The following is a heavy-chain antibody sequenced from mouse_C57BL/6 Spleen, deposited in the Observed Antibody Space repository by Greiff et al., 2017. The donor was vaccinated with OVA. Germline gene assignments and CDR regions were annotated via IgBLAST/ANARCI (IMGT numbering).Heavy chain of an antibody. J-gene: IGHJ3*01. CDR1: GFSFTSYG. CDR3: AKDWAYGGSWFAY. D-gene: IGHD1-1*01. Sequence: QVQLKESGPGLVQPSQSLSISCTASGFSFTSYGVHWVRQSPGKGLEWLGVIWSGGSTDYNAAFISRLSISKDNSKGQVFFKMNSLQADDTAIYYGAKDWAYGGSWFAYWGQGTLVTVSA. CDR2: IWSGGST. V-gene: IGHV2-2*01.